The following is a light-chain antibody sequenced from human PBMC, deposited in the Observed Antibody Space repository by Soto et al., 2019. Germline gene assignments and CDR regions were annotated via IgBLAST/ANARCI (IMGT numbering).Light chain of an antibody. V-gene: IGLV2-14*01. CDR2: EVG. CDR1: SSDVAGYHY. Sequence: QSVLTQPASVSGSPGQSITISCTGTSSDVAGYHYVSWYQHHPGKAPKLIIYEVGSRPSGVSGRFSGSKSGNTASLTISGRQAEDEADYYCCSYTTSSTLLFGGGTKVTVL. J-gene: IGLJ2*01. CDR3: CSYTTSSTLL.